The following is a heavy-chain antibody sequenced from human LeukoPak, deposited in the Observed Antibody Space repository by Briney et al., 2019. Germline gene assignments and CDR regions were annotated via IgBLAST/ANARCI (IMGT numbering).Heavy chain of an antibody. CDR1: GYTFTGYY. J-gene: IGHJ6*03. Sequence: ASVKVSCKASGYTFTGYYMHWVRQAPGQGLEWMGWINPNSGGTNYAQKFQGRVTMTRDTSISTAYMELSRLRSDDTAVYYCARDPGTTIYTCPYYYYMDVWGKGTTVTVSS. CDR3: ARDPGTTIYTCPYYYYMDV. V-gene: IGHV1-2*02. CDR2: INPNSGGT. D-gene: IGHD1-7*01.